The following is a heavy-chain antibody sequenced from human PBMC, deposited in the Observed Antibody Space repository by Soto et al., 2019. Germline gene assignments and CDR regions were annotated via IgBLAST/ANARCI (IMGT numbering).Heavy chain of an antibody. CDR1: GDSVSSNSAA. J-gene: IGHJ4*02. CDR3: ARDGRMSVPNNLRFDN. D-gene: IGHD4-4*01. V-gene: IGHV6-1*01. CDR2: TYYRSKWYN. Sequence: QTLSLTCAISGDSVSSNSAAWNWIRQSPSRGLEWLGRTYYRSKWYNDYAVSVKSRITINPDTSKNQFSLQLNSVTPEDTAVYYCARDGRMSVPNNLRFDNWAQGTLVTVSS.